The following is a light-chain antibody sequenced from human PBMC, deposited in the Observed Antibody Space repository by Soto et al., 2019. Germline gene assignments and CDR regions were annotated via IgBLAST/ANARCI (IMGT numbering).Light chain of an antibody. CDR2: GAS. CDR3: QHYNNWPPWT. V-gene: IGKV3-15*01. Sequence: EIVLTQAPSTLSVSPGGRATFSCRASQSVSSNLAWYQQKPGQAPRLLLYGASIRATGIPARFSGSGSGTEFTLTISTLQSEDFAIYYCQHYNNWPPWTFGQGTKVDIK. J-gene: IGKJ1*01. CDR1: QSVSSN.